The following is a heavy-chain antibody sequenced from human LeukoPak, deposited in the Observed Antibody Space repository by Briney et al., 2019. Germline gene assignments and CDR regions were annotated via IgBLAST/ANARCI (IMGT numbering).Heavy chain of an antibody. J-gene: IGHJ3*02. V-gene: IGHV3-30*04. Sequence: GRSLRLSCAASGFTFSSYAMHWVRQAPGKGLEWVAVISYDGSNKYYADSVKGRFTISRDNSKNTLYLQMNSLRAEDTAVYYCAKGATYYYDSSGYRGRDAFDICGQGTMVTVSS. CDR3: AKGATYYYDSSGYRGRDAFDI. CDR2: ISYDGSNK. D-gene: IGHD3-22*01. CDR1: GFTFSSYA.